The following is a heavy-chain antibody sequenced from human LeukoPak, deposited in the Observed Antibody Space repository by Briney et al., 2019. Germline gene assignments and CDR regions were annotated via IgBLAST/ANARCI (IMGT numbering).Heavy chain of an antibody. CDR1: GDTFTTYD. Sequence: ASVKVSCKASGDTFTTYDINWVRQAPGQGLEWMGWMSPNSGNTGYAQKFQGRVTMTRDTSISTAYMELSRLRSDDTAVYYCARDHYGSGSHWFDPWGQGTLVTVSS. J-gene: IGHJ5*02. CDR2: MSPNSGNT. D-gene: IGHD3-10*01. V-gene: IGHV1-8*01. CDR3: ARDHYGSGSHWFDP.